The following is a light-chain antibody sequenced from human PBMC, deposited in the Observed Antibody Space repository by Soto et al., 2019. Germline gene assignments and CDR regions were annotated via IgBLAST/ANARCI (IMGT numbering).Light chain of an antibody. Sequence: DIQMTQSPSSVSASIGDRVTITCRASQDISTWLAWYQQKPGKAPNLLIYVASSLQSGVPSRFSGSGSGTKFTLTISSLQPGDSATYYCQQADSFPFTFGPGTTVEI. CDR1: QDISTW. J-gene: IGKJ3*01. V-gene: IGKV1-12*01. CDR3: QQADSFPFT. CDR2: VAS.